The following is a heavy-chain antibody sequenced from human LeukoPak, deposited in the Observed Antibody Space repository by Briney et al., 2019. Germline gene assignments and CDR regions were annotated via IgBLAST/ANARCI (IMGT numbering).Heavy chain of an antibody. CDR3: TKGRYCDSSTCAYHGLDV. D-gene: IGHD2/OR15-2a*01. J-gene: IGHJ6*02. CDR2: ISGSGGTT. CDR1: GFTFSNYG. V-gene: IGHV3-23*01. Sequence: PGGSLKLSCAASGFTFSNYGMSWVRRAPGKGLEWVSTISGSGGTTNYADSVKGRFTISRDTSKNTLSLQVNSLRAEDTAVYYCTKGRYCDSSTCAYHGLDVWGQGTTVTVSS.